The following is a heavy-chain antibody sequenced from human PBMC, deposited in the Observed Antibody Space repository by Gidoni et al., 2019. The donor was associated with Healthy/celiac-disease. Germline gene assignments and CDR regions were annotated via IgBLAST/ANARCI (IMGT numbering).Heavy chain of an antibody. Sequence: EVQLLESGGGVVQPGGSLRLYCAASGFTFSSSAMSWVRQAPGKGLEWVSAISGSGGSTYYADSVKGRFTISRDNSKNTLYLQMNSLRAEDTAVYYCAKDHYYGSSGYYLYFDYWGQGTLVTVSS. CDR3: AKDHYYGSSGYYLYFDY. J-gene: IGHJ4*02. V-gene: IGHV3-23*01. CDR1: GFTFSSSA. CDR2: ISGSGGST. D-gene: IGHD3-22*01.